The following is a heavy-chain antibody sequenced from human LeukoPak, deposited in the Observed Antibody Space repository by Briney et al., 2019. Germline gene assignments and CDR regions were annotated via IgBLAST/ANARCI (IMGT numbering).Heavy chain of an antibody. CDR3: ARVYYYGSGSYYNDWDV. J-gene: IGHJ6*02. D-gene: IGHD3-10*01. CDR2: INAGNGNT. Sequence: GASVKVSCKASGYTFTSYAMHWVRQAPGQRLEWMGWINAGNGNTKYSQKFQGRVTITRDTSASTAYMELSSLRSEDTAVYYCARVYYYGSGSYYNDWDVWGQGTTVTVSS. CDR1: GYTFTSYA. V-gene: IGHV1-3*01.